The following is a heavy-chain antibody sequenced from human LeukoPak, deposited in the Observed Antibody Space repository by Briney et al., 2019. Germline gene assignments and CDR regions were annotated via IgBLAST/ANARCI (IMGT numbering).Heavy chain of an antibody. D-gene: IGHD3-3*01. CDR1: GFTFSSYA. CDR2: ISGSGGST. V-gene: IGHV3-23*01. Sequence: GGSLRLPCAASGFTFSSYAMSWVRQAPGKGLEWVSAISGSGGSTYYADSVKGRFTISRDNSKNTLYLQMNSLRAEDTAVYYCAKSPLRFLEWLLVYWGQGTLVTVSS. J-gene: IGHJ4*02. CDR3: AKSPLRFLEWLLVY.